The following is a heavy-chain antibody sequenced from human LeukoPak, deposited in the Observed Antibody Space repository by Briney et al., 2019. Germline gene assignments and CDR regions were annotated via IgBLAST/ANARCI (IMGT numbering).Heavy chain of an antibody. D-gene: IGHD3-22*01. Sequence: GGSLRLSCAVSGITLSNYGMTWVRQAPGKGLEWAAGISDTGGRTNYADSVKGRFTISRDNPKNTLYLQMNSLRAEDTAVYFCAKRGVVIRVILVGFHKEAYYFDSWGQGALVTVSS. J-gene: IGHJ4*02. CDR1: GITLSNYG. CDR3: AKRGVVIRVILVGFHKEAYYFDS. CDR2: ISDTGGRT. V-gene: IGHV3-23*01.